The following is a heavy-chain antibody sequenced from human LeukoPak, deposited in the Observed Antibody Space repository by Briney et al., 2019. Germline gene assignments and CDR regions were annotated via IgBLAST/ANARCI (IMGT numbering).Heavy chain of an antibody. D-gene: IGHD1-7*01. CDR1: GGSITSSSYY. Sequence: SETLSLTCTVSGGSITSSSYYWGWIRQPPGKGLEWIGSVYYSGSTYYNPSLKSRVTMSVDTSKNQFSLKLRSVTAADTAVYYCARLYGNYQNYFDYWGQGTLVTVSS. V-gene: IGHV4-39*07. CDR2: VYYSGST. J-gene: IGHJ4*02. CDR3: ARLYGNYQNYFDY.